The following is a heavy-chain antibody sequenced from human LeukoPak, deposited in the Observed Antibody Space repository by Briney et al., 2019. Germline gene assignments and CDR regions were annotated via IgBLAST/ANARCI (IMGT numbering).Heavy chain of an antibody. CDR3: ARGDYYDSSGYYY. Sequence: GGSLRLSCAASGFTFSNYAMSWVRQAPGKGLEWVSGISGSGGSTNYADSVKGRFTISRDNSKNTLYLQMNSLRAEDTAVYYCARGDYYDSSGYYYWGQGTLVTVTS. CDR2: ISGSGGST. D-gene: IGHD3-22*01. CDR1: GFTFSNYA. J-gene: IGHJ4*02. V-gene: IGHV3-23*01.